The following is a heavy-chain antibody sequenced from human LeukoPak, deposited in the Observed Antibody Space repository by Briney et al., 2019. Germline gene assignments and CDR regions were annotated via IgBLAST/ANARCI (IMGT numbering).Heavy chain of an antibody. CDR2: IYYSGST. V-gene: IGHV4-31*03. D-gene: IGHD4-23*01. Sequence: SETLSLTCTVSGGSISSGGYYWSWIRQHPGKGLEWIGYIYYSGSTYYNPSLKSRVTISVDTSKNQFSLNLYSVTAADTAVYYCARDYGGAFDIWGQGTMVTVSS. CDR1: GGSISSGGYY. J-gene: IGHJ3*02. CDR3: ARDYGGAFDI.